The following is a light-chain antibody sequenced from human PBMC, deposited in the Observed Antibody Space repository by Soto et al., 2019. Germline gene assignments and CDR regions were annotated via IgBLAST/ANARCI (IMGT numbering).Light chain of an antibody. CDR2: GAS. CDR1: QSVSNNY. Sequence: EIVLTQSPGTLSPSQGERATLSFRASQSVSNNYLAWYQQKPGQAPRLLIYGASNRATGIPDRFSGSGSGTDFTLTISSLQPEDFATYYCQQSYSTGTFGQGTKVDIK. J-gene: IGKJ1*01. CDR3: QQSYSTGT. V-gene: IGKV3-20*01.